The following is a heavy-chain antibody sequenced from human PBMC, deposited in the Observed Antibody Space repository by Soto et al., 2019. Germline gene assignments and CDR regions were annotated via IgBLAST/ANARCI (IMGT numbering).Heavy chain of an antibody. CDR1: GCTVSTKY. D-gene: IGHD3-16*01. CDR2: IYSGGST. CDR3: ARDPWAADY. J-gene: IGHJ4*02. Sequence: EVQLVESGGGLVQPGRSLRLSCAASGCTVSTKYMSWVRQAPGKGLEWVSVIYSGGSTFYADSVRGRFTISRDNSKNTVNLQMNSLRAEDTAVYYCARDPWAADYWGQGTLVTVSS. V-gene: IGHV3-66*01.